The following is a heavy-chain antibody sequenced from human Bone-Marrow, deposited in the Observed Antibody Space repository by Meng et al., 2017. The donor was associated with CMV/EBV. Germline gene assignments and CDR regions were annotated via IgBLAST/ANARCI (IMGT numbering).Heavy chain of an antibody. V-gene: IGHV3-33*06. CDR3: AKDGGVLMVYATYFDY. J-gene: IGHJ4*02. Sequence: GESLKISCAASGFTFSSYGMHWVRQAPGKGLEWVAVIWYDGSNKYYADSVKGRFTISRDNSKNTLYLQMNSLRAEDTAVYYCAKDGGVLMVYATYFDYWGQGPLVTVSS. CDR2: IWYDGSNK. CDR1: GFTFSSYG. D-gene: IGHD2-8*01.